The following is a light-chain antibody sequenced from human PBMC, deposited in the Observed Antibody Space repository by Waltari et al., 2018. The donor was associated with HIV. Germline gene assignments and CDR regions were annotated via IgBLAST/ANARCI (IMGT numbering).Light chain of an antibody. V-gene: IGKV3D-15*01. CDR2: GAS. J-gene: IGKJ4*01. CDR3: QQYHNWPIT. CDR1: QSIRTN. Sequence: ILMTQSPVTLSVSPGERATLSCWASQSIRTNLAWYEQKPGQTPRLLIYGASTRATGTPARVRGSGSGTEFTLTISSLQSEDLAFYYCQQYHNWPITFGGGTKVEIK.